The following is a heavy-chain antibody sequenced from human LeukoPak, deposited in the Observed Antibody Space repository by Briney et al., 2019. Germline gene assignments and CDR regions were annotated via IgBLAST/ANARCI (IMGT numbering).Heavy chain of an antibody. CDR1: GFTFSDSY. CDR3: ARGSADYSWYMDV. V-gene: IGHV3-11*01. CDR2: ISSGFINI. D-gene: IGHD5-12*01. Sequence: GGSLRLSCAASGFTFSDSYMSWIRQAPGKGLEWISYISSGFINIYYADSVKGRFTISRDNAKNSLYLQMNSLRAEDTAVYYCARGSADYSWYMDVWGKGTTVTVS. J-gene: IGHJ6*04.